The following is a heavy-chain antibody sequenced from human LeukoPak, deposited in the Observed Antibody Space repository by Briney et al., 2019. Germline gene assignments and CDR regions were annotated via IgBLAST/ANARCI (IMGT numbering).Heavy chain of an antibody. CDR3: ARIRYGSGSYHFDY. CDR2: IDWDDDK. D-gene: IGHD3-10*01. CDR1: GFSLRTRGMC. V-gene: IGHV2-70*01. Sequence: ASGPTLVNPPQTLTLTCTFSGFSLRTRGMCVSWIRQPPGKALEWLALIDWDDDKYYSTSLKTRLTISKDTSKNQVVLTMTNMDPVDTATYYCARIRYGSGSYHFDYWGQGTLVTVSS. J-gene: IGHJ4*02.